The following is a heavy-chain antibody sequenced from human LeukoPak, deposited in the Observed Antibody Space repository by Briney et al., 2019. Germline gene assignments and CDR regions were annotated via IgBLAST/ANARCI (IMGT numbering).Heavy chain of an antibody. CDR3: ARVVSSGYYGVDY. J-gene: IGHJ4*02. CDR1: GFTFSDYY. D-gene: IGHD3-22*01. V-gene: IGHV3-11*01. CDR2: ISSSGSTI. Sequence: PGGSLRLSCAASGFTFSDYYKSWIRQAPGKGLEWVSYISSSGSTIYYADSVKGRFTISRDNAKNSLYLQMNSLGAEDTAVYYCARVVSSGYYGVDYWGQGTLVTVSS.